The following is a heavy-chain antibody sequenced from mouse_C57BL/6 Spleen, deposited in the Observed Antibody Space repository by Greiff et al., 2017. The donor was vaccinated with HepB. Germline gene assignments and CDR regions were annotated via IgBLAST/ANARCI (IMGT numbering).Heavy chain of an antibody. V-gene: IGHV1-72*01. CDR2: IDPNSGGT. Sequence: QVQLQQPGAELVKPGASVKLSCKASGYTFTSYWMHWVKQRPGRGLEWIGRIDPNSGGTKYNEKFKSKATLTVDKPSRTAYMQLSILTSEDSAFYYCARYPPLYAMDYWGQGTSVTVSS. CDR1: GYTFTSYW. CDR3: ARYPPLYAMDY. J-gene: IGHJ4*01.